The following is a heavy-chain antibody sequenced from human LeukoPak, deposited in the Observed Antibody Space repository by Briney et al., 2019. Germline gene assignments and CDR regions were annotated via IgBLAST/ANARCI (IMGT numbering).Heavy chain of an antibody. D-gene: IGHD3-22*01. J-gene: IGHJ4*02. CDR1: GFTFSSYV. CDR2: ISSNGGST. CDR3: ARGGQSKYDSSGYLNYFDY. Sequence: GGSLRLSCAASGFTFSSYVMYWVRQAPGKGLEYASSISSNGGSTYYANSVKGRSTISRDNSKNTLYLQMGSLRAEDMAVYYCARGGQSKYDSSGYLNYFDYWGQGTLVTVSS. V-gene: IGHV3-64*01.